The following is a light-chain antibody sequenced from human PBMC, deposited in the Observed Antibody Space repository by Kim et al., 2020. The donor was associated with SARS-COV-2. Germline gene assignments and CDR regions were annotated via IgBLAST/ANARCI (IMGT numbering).Light chain of an antibody. CDR1: QSVSNN. CDR2: GAS. J-gene: IGKJ2*01. Sequence: EIVMTQSPATLSVSPGERATLSCRASQSVSNNLAWYQHKPGQPPRLLIYGASTRATGVPARFSGSGSGTDFTLTVSSLQSEDFAVYYCHQYNNCPPGDTFGQGTQVDIK. CDR3: HQYNNCPPGDT. V-gene: IGKV3-15*01.